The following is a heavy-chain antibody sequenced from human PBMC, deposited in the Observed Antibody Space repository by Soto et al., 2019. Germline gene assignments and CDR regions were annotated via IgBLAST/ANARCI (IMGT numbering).Heavy chain of an antibody. CDR2: ITRDGYNK. D-gene: IGHD6-6*01. Sequence: GALRLSCVGSGFIFKNYALNWVRQAPGKGLEWVASITRDGYNKYYADSVKGRFTISRDNSRDTLSLQMTALTIEDSSVYYCTKSSGGSSSVGMDYWGQVTRVTVSS. CDR1: GFIFKNYA. J-gene: IGHJ4*02. CDR3: TKSSGGSSSVGMDY. V-gene: IGHV3-30*04.